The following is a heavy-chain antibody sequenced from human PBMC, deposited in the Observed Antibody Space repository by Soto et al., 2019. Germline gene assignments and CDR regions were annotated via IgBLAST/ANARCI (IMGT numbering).Heavy chain of an antibody. J-gene: IGHJ4*02. CDR3: ARAKYSGNYQPSYYLDY. Sequence: EVQLVESGGDLVHPGGSLRLSCAASGFTLSNYDMHWVRQSSGKGLEWVSAIGAAGDQYYPGSVKGRFSISRENAKNSLYLQIDTLRAGDTAVYFCARAKYSGNYQPSYYLDYWGQGTLVTVSS. V-gene: IGHV3-13*05. CDR1: GFTLSNYD. D-gene: IGHD1-26*01. CDR2: IGAAGDQ.